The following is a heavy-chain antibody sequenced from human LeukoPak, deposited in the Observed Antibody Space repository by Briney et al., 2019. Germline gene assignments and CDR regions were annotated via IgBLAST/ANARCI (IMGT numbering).Heavy chain of an antibody. Sequence: TGGSLRLSCAASGFTFSDYYMSWIRPAPGKGLEWVSYISSSSSYTNYADSVKGRFTISRDNAKNSLYLQMNSLRAEDTAVYYCARDVIDTDYGGNGAYYFDYWGQGTLVTVSS. D-gene: IGHD4-23*01. CDR2: ISSSSSYT. V-gene: IGHV3-11*06. J-gene: IGHJ4*02. CDR3: ARDVIDTDYGGNGAYYFDY. CDR1: GFTFSDYY.